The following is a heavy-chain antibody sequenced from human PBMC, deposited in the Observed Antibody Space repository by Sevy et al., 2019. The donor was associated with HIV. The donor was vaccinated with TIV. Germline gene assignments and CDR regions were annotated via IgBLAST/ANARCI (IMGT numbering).Heavy chain of an antibody. CDR3: VRAMASADSL. Sequence: GGSLRLSCAASGFTLSRYWMIWVRQAPGKGLEWVANINQDGSTRYYLDSVKGRFTISRDNAGNSLFLQMNSLRAEDTAVHYCVRAMASADSLWGQGTLVTVSS. CDR2: INQDGSTR. CDR1: GFTLSRYW. V-gene: IGHV3-7*03. J-gene: IGHJ4*02. D-gene: IGHD6-13*01.